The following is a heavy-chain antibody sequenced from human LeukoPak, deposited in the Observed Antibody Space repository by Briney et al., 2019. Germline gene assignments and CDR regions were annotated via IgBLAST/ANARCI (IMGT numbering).Heavy chain of an antibody. CDR2: ISAYNGNT. Sequence: ASVKVSCKASGYTFTSYGISWVRQAPGQGLEWMGWISAYNGNTNYAQKLQGRVTMTTDTSTSTAYMELRSLRSDDTAVYYCARDWNTEMATISFDYWGQGTLVTVSS. CDR1: GYTFTSYG. D-gene: IGHD5-24*01. V-gene: IGHV1-18*01. CDR3: ARDWNTEMATISFDY. J-gene: IGHJ4*02.